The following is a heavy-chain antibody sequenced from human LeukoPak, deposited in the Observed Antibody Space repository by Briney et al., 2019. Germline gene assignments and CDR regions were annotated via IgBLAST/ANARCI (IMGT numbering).Heavy chain of an antibody. D-gene: IGHD3-16*01. CDR1: GFTFSSYW. CDR2: IKQDGSEK. J-gene: IGHJ1*01. CDR3: AKDDDWGRFNH. V-gene: IGHV3-7*03. Sequence: PGGSLRLSCAASGFTFSSYWMSWVRQAPGKGLEWVANIKQDGSEKYYADSVKGRFTISRDNFKNTVSLQLNSLRAEDTAMYYCAKDDDWGRFNHWGQGTLVTVSS.